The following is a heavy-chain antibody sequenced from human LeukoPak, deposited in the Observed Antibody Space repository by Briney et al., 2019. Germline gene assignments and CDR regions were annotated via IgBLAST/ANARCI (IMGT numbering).Heavy chain of an antibody. V-gene: IGHV3-23*01. J-gene: IGHJ6*02. Sequence: GGSLRLSCAASGFTFSNYALSWAPRAPGRDREGVLCISYSGSTHYTDSVKGRFTISRDNPKNTLYLQMNSLRAEDTAVYYCAKSPGGSGIAYGLDVWGQGTTVTVSS. CDR1: GFTFSNYA. D-gene: IGHD6-13*01. CDR2: ISYSGST. CDR3: AKSPGGSGIAYGLDV.